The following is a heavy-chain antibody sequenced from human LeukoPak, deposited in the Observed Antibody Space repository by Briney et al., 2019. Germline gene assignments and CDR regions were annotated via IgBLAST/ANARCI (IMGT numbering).Heavy chain of an antibody. J-gene: IGHJ5*02. CDR3: VRSVLS. D-gene: IGHD4/OR15-4a*01. Sequence: GGSLRLSCAASGFTFSSYAMSWVRQAPGRGLECVSLIYADGRTSYADSVKGRFTISRDNSRNTLDLQMDSLRAEDTAVYFCVRSVLSWGQGTRVTVSS. V-gene: IGHV3-66*01. CDR2: IYADGRT. CDR1: GFTFSSYA.